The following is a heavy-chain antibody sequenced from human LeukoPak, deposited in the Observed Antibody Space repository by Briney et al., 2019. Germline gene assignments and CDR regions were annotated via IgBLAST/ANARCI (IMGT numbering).Heavy chain of an antibody. CDR3: AREAGYADFDY. V-gene: IGHV3-33*01. J-gene: IGHJ4*02. D-gene: IGHD5-18*01. Sequence: GGSLRLSCAASGFTFSSYGMHWVRQAPGKGLEWVAVIWYDGSNKYYADSVKGRFTISRDNSKNTLYLQMNSLRAEDTAVYYCAREAGYADFDYWGQGTLVTVSS. CDR1: GFTFSSYG. CDR2: IWYDGSNK.